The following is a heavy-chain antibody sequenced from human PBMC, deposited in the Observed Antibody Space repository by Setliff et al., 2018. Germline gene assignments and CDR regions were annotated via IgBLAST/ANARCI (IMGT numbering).Heavy chain of an antibody. Sequence: ASETLSLTCSVSGGSISGSHYSWVWMRQPPGKRLEWIGSTYYNGTAYYNPSLQSRVAISVDTSKNYSSLDVNSVTAADTAVYYCVRESRSTWYRRDFWGQGTLVTVSS. J-gene: IGHJ4*02. D-gene: IGHD6-13*01. CDR2: TYYNGTA. V-gene: IGHV4-39*02. CDR1: GGSISGSHYS. CDR3: VRESRSTWYRRDF.